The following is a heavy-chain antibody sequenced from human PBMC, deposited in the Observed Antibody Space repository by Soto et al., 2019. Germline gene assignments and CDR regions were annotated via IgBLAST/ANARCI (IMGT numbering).Heavy chain of an antibody. CDR3: ARALAGAAYIFEY. CDR2: IYYTGST. J-gene: IGHJ4*02. Sequence: QVQLQESGPGLVRPSETLSLACTVSGASISGHYWSWIRQPPGKGLEWVGYIYYTGSTSYNPSLKTRVTISVDTSKNQFSLNLSSVTAADTAMYFCARALAGAAYIFEYWGRGNLVTVSS. V-gene: IGHV4-59*11. CDR1: GASISGHY. D-gene: IGHD6-19*01.